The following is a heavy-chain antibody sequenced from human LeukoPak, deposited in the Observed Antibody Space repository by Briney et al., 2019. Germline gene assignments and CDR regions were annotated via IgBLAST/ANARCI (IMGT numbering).Heavy chain of an antibody. Sequence: SETLSLTCTVSGGSISRYYWSWIRQPPGKGLEWIGYIYYSGCPNYNPSLKSRVTISVDTSKNQFSLKLSSVTAADTAVYYCARETYYYDSGGYYPSDYYGMDVWGQGTTVTVSS. J-gene: IGHJ6*02. CDR3: ARETYYYDSGGYYPSDYYGMDV. CDR1: GGSISRYY. D-gene: IGHD3-22*01. CDR2: IYYSGCP. V-gene: IGHV4-59*01.